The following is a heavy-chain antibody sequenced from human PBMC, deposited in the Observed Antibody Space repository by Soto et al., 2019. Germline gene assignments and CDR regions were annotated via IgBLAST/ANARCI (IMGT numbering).Heavy chain of an antibody. Sequence: ASVKVSCKSSGYTFTSYAMHCVRQAPAKRLEWMGWINAGNGNTKYSQKFQGRVTITRDTSASTAYMELSSLRSEDTAVYYCARDIVVVPAAMQGWFDPWGQGTLVTVSS. CDR3: ARDIVVVPAAMQGWFDP. V-gene: IGHV1-3*01. CDR1: GYTFTSYA. D-gene: IGHD2-2*01. CDR2: INAGNGNT. J-gene: IGHJ5*02.